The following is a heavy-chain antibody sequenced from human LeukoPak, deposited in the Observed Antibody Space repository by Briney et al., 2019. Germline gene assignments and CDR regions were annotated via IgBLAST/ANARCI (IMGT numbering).Heavy chain of an antibody. V-gene: IGHV4-61*01. J-gene: IGHJ4*02. D-gene: IGHD3-10*01. Sequence: SETLSLTCTVSGGSISTISSGTYYWGWIRQPPGKGLEWIGYIYYSGSTNYNPSLKSRVTISVDTSKNQFSLKLSSVTAADTAVYYCARASIGSGSYSSDYWGQGTLVTVSS. CDR1: GGSISTISSGTYY. CDR3: ARASIGSGSYSSDY. CDR2: IYYSGST.